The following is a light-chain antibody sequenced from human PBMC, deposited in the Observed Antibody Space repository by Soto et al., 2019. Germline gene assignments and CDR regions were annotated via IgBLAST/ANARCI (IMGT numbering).Light chain of an antibody. J-gene: IGLJ1*01. V-gene: IGLV2-23*01. CDR3: CSYAGSSTDV. CDR2: EGS. CDR1: SSDVGSYNH. Sequence: QSALTQPASVSGSPGQSITISCTGTSSDVGSYNHVSWYQQHPGKAPKLMIYEGSKRPSGVSNRCSGSKSGNTASLTISGLQAEDEADYYCCSYAGSSTDVFGAGTKVTVL.